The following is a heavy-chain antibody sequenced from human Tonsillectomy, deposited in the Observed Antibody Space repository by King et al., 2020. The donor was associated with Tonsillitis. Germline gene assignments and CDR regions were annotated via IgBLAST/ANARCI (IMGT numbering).Heavy chain of an antibody. Sequence: VQLVQSGGGLVKPGGSHRLSCAASGFTFSNAWMSWVRQAPGKGLEWVGRIKSKTDGGTTDYAAPVKGRITISRDDSKNTLYLQMNSLKTEDTAVYYCTPRTLDYVWGGWSGLWGQGTLVTVSS. D-gene: IGHD3-16*01. CDR1: GFTFSNAW. CDR3: TPRTLDYVWGGWSGL. CDR2: IKSKTDGGTT. V-gene: IGHV3-15*01. J-gene: IGHJ4*02.